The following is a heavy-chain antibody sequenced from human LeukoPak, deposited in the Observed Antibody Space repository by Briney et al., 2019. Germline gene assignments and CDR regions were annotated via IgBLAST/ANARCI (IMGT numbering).Heavy chain of an antibody. Sequence: PSETLSLTCTVSGGSISSYYWSWIRQPPGKGLEWIGYIYYSGSTNYNPSLKSRVTISVDTSKNQFSLKLSSVTAADTAVYYCARDHEQGGWFDPWGQGTLVTVSS. D-gene: IGHD1/OR15-1a*01. J-gene: IGHJ5*02. V-gene: IGHV4-59*01. CDR3: ARDHEQGGWFDP. CDR2: IYYSGST. CDR1: GGSISSYY.